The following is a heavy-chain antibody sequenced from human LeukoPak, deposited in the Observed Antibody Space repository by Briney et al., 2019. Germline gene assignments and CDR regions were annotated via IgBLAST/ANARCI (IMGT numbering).Heavy chain of an antibody. V-gene: IGHV1-18*01. CDR3: AREVGWFGEFNYYYMDV. D-gene: IGHD3-10*01. CDR1: GYTFTSYG. CDR2: ISAYNGNT. J-gene: IGHJ6*03. Sequence: ASVKVSCKASGYTFTSYGIGWVRRAPGQGLEWMGWISAYNGNTNYAQKLQGRVTMTTDTSTSTAYMELRSLRSDDTAVYYCAREVGWFGEFNYYYMDVWGKGTTVTVSS.